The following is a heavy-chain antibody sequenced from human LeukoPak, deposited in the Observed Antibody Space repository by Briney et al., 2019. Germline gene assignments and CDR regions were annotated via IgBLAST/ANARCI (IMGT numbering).Heavy chain of an antibody. D-gene: IGHD1-26*01. CDR1: GYTFTSYG. V-gene: IGHV1-69*04. Sequence: SVKVSCKASGYTFTSYGISWVRQAPGQGLEWMGRIIPILGIANYAQKFQGRVTITADKSTSTAYMELSSLRSEDTAVYYCARGENRWSWDYYGMDVWGQGTTVTVSS. CDR3: ARGENRWSWDYYGMDV. CDR2: IIPILGIA. J-gene: IGHJ6*02.